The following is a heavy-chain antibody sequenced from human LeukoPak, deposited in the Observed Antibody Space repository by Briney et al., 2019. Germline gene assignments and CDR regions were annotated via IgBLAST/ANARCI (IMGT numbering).Heavy chain of an antibody. CDR3: ARGGYSSTWSLDY. V-gene: IGHV3-7*03. CDR1: GFIFRSYW. J-gene: IGHJ4*02. D-gene: IGHD6-13*01. Sequence: PGGSLRLSCAASGFIFRSYWMSWVRQAPGKGLEWVANIKQDGSEKNYVDSVKGRFTISRDNAKNALYLQMNSLRVEDTAVYSRARGGYSSTWSLDYWGQGTLVTVSS. CDR2: IKQDGSEK.